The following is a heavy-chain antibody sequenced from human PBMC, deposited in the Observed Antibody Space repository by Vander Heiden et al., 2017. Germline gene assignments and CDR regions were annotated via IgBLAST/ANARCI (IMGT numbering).Heavy chain of an antibody. CDR3: ARQTLIRGVGWFDP. CDR2: IHPGDSDT. V-gene: IGHV5-51*01. Sequence: EVQMLQSGAEMQQPGESLKISCQYSGYTLTAQWVAWVRQVPGKGLEWLGIIHPGDSDTRYNPSFRGRVTMSVDKSKNTASLQWNSLEASDTAIYYCARQTLIRGVGWFDPWGQGTLVSVSS. CDR1: GYTLTAQW. D-gene: IGHD3-10*01. J-gene: IGHJ5*02.